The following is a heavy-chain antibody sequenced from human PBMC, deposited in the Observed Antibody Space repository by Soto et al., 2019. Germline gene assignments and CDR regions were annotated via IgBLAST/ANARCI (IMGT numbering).Heavy chain of an antibody. CDR3: AVWGTIFGVVTSNWFDP. Sequence: QVQLVQSGAEVKKPGSSVKVSCKASGGTFSSYAISWVRQAPGQGLEWMGGIIPIFGTANYAQKFQGRVTSTADESKSTAYMELSSVGSEDTAVYYFAVWGTIFGVVTSNWFDPWGQGTLVTVSS. D-gene: IGHD3-3*01. J-gene: IGHJ5*02. V-gene: IGHV1-69*01. CDR2: IIPIFGTA. CDR1: GGTFSSYA.